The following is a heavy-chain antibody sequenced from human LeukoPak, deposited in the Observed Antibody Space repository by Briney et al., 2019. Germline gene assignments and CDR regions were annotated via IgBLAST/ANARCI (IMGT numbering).Heavy chain of an antibody. CDR1: GGSISSSSYY. CDR3: ARAGIVSDY. D-gene: IGHD2-15*01. J-gene: IGHJ4*02. Sequence: SETLSLTCTVSGGSISSSSYYWGWIRQPPGKGLEWTGSIYYIGSTYYNPSLKSRVTISVDTSKNQFSLKLSSVTAADRAVYYCARAGIVSDYWGQGTLVTVSS. V-gene: IGHV4-39*07. CDR2: IYYIGST.